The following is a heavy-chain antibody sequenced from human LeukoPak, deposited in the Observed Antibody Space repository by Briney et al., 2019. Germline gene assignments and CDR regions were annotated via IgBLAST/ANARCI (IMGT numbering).Heavy chain of an antibody. D-gene: IGHD6-6*01. Sequence: GGSLRLACAASGVTFSRYAMSWVRQAQGRGGEWVSAIIGSGCNTYYAVSVKGRFTISRDNSKNTLYLQMNSLRAEDTAVYYCAPYSSYHRHFYYWGQRTLVTVSS. J-gene: IGHJ4*02. CDR1: GVTFSRYA. V-gene: IGHV3-23*01. CDR3: APYSSYHRHFYY. CDR2: IIGSGCNT.